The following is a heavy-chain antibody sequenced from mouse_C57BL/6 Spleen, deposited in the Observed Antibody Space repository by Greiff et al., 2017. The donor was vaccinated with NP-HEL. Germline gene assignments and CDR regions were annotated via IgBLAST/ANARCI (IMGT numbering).Heavy chain of an antibody. V-gene: IGHV1-26*01. J-gene: IGHJ4*01. CDR1: GYTFTDYY. CDR3: ARRSGDYDDAMDY. Sequence: EVQLQQSGPELVKPGASVKISCKASGYTFTDYYMNWVKQSHGKSLEWIGDINPNNGGTSYNQKFKGKATLTVDKSSSTAYMELRSLTSEDSAVYYCARRSGDYDDAMDYWGQGTSVTVSS. D-gene: IGHD2-4*01. CDR2: INPNNGGT.